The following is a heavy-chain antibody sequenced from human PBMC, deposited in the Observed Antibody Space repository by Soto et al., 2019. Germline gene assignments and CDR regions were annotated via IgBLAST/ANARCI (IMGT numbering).Heavy chain of an antibody. V-gene: IGHV3-30*18. J-gene: IGHJ6*02. CDR2: ISYDGSNK. Sequence: GGSLRLSCAASGFTFSSYGMHWVRQAPGKGLEWVAVISYDGSNKYYADSVKGRFTISRDNSKNTLYLQMNSLRAEDTAVYYCAKDLPEDTAMVTYYYYYGMDVWGQGTTVTVSS. D-gene: IGHD5-18*01. CDR3: AKDLPEDTAMVTYYYYYGMDV. CDR1: GFTFSSYG.